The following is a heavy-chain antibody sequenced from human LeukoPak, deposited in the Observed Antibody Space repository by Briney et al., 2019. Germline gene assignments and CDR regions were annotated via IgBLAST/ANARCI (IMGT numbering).Heavy chain of an antibody. Sequence: SETLPLTCTVFGGSISCSDCYWGWIRQPSGRGLDWIASIYYSGSTYYNPSLKSRVAMSVDTSKNQFSLRLSSVTAADTAVYYCARLTAAGTVDYWGQGTLVTVSS. D-gene: IGHD6-13*01. CDR3: ARLTAAGTVDY. V-gene: IGHV4-39*01. CDR1: GGSISCSDCY. J-gene: IGHJ4*02. CDR2: IYYSGST.